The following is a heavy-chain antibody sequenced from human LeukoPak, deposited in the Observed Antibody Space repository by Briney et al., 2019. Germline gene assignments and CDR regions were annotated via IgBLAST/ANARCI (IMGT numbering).Heavy chain of an antibody. J-gene: IGHJ3*02. V-gene: IGHV4-39*01. CDR2: IYYSGST. CDR3: ARSGTTYYYDSGSRI. CDR1: GGSISSSSYY. Sequence: SETLSLTCTVSGGSISSSSYYWGWIRQPPGKGLEWIGSIYYSGSTYCNPSLKSRVTISVDTSKNQFSLKLSSVTAADTAVYYCARSGTTYYYDSGSRIWGQGTMVTVSS. D-gene: IGHD3-22*01.